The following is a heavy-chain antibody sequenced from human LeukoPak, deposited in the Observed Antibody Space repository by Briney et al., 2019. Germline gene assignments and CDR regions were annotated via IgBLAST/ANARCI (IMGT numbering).Heavy chain of an antibody. CDR2: IYTSGST. CDR3: ARGEERDFDY. CDR1: GGSISSGSYY. J-gene: IGHJ4*02. V-gene: IGHV4-61*02. Sequence: SQTLSLTCTVSGGSISSGSYYWSWIRQPAGKGLEWIGRIYTSGSTNYNPSLKSRVTISVDTSKNQFSLKLSSVTAAVTAVYYCARGEERDFDYWGQGTLVTVSS.